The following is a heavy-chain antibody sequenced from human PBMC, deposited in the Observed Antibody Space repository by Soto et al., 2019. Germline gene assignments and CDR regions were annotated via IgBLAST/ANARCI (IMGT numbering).Heavy chain of an antibody. CDR3: ERDQNSGGYLDY. J-gene: IGHJ4*02. CDR2: IYYSGFT. CDR1: GGSFSSHY. Sequence: AETLSLTCTVSGGSFSSHYWSWVRQPPGKGLEWIGYIYYSGFTDYNPSLKSRVTISEDTSKNQFFLPLTSVTAADTGVYQCERDQNSGGYLDYWGQGIQVTVSS. V-gene: IGHV4-59*11. D-gene: IGHD3-22*01.